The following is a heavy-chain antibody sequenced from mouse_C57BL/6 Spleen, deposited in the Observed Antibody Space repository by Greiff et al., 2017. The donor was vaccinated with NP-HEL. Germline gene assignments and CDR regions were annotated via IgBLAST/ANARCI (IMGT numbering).Heavy chain of an antibody. CDR2: INPSTGGT. CDR3: ARKKGAYFYAMDY. D-gene: IGHD2-10*01. CDR1: GYSFTGYY. Sequence: VHVKQSGPELVKPGASVKISCKASGYSFTGYYMNWVKQSPEKSLEWIGEINPSTGGTTYNQKFKAKATLTVDKSSSTAYMQLKSLTSEDSAVYYCARKKGAYFYAMDYWGQGTSVTVSS. J-gene: IGHJ4*01. V-gene: IGHV1-42*01.